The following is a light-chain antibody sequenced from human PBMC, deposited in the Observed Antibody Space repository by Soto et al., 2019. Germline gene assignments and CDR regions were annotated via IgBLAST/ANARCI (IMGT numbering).Light chain of an antibody. CDR3: QQYNSYWT. V-gene: IGKV1-17*01. Sequence: IQMTQSPSSLSASVGDRVTITCRASQGIRDDLGWYQQKPGKAPKLLIYKASSLESGVPSRFSGSGSGTEFTLTISSLQPDDFATYYCQQYNSYWTFGQGTKADIK. CDR1: QGIRDD. CDR2: KAS. J-gene: IGKJ1*01.